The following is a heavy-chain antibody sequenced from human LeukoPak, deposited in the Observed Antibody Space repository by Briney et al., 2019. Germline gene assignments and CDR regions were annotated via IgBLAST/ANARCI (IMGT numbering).Heavy chain of an antibody. V-gene: IGHV1-18*01. D-gene: IGHD6-19*01. CDR2: ISAYNGNT. CDR1: GYTFTSYG. J-gene: IGHJ4*02. CDR3: AGDLGRAVAGFDY. Sequence: ASVKVSCKASGYTFTSYGISWVRPAPGQGREWMGWISAYNGNTNYAQKLQGRVTMTTDTSTSTANMELRSLRSDDTAVYYCAGDLGRAVAGFDYWGQGTLVTVSS.